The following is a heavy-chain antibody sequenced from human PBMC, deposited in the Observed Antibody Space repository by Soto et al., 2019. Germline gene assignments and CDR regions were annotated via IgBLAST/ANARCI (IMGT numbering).Heavy chain of an antibody. Sequence: QVQLQESGPGLVKPSETLSLTCTVSGGSVSSGSYYWSWIRQPPGKGLEWIGYIYYSGSTNYNPSPKSLVTISVDTSKNQFSLKLSSVTAADTAVYYCARGPDYYDSSGFLLDYWGQGTLVTVSS. D-gene: IGHD3-22*01. V-gene: IGHV4-61*01. CDR3: ARGPDYYDSSGFLLDY. CDR1: GGSVSSGSYY. J-gene: IGHJ4*02. CDR2: IYYSGST.